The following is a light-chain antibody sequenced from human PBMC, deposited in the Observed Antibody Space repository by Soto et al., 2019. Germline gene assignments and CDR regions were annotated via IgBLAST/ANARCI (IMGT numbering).Light chain of an antibody. Sequence: EIVLTPSPGPLSLSPGERATLSCRASQSVSRYLAWYQQKPGQAPRLLIYDASNRATGIPARFSGSGSGTDFTLTISRLEPEDFAVYYCQQRSNWPITFGQGTRLEIK. CDR1: QSVSRY. CDR2: DAS. CDR3: QQRSNWPIT. J-gene: IGKJ5*01. V-gene: IGKV3-11*01.